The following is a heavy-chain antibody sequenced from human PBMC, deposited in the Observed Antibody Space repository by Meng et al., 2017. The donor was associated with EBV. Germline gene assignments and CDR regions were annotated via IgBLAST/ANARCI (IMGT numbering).Heavy chain of an antibody. D-gene: IGHD6-19*01. J-gene: IGHJ4*02. V-gene: IGHV1-2*06. CDR1: GYTFTGHY. Sequence: VQLWQSGAEVKKPGASVKVSCKASGYTFTGHYMHWVRQAPGQGLEWMGRINPNSGGTNYAQKFQGRVTMTRDTSISTAYMELSRLRSDDTAVYYCARVGIAVAGTGDYWGQGTLVTVSS. CDR3: ARVGIAVAGTGDY. CDR2: INPNSGGT.